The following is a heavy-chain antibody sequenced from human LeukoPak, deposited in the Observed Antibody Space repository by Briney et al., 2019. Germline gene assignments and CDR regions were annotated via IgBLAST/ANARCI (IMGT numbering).Heavy chain of an antibody. CDR3: AELGITMIGGV. V-gene: IGHV3-48*03. Sequence: GGSLRLSCAASGLTFSNYALSWVRQAPGKGLEWVSYISSSGSTIYYADSVKGRFTISRDNAKNSLYLQMNSPRAEDTAVYYCAELGITMIGGVWGKGTTVTISS. J-gene: IGHJ6*04. CDR2: ISSSGSTI. D-gene: IGHD3-10*02. CDR1: GLTFSNYA.